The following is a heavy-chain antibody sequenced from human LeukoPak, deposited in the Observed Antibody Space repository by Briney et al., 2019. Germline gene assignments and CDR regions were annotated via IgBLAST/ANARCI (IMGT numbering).Heavy chain of an antibody. CDR3: AKDLQHLVRTLSFDY. V-gene: IGHV3-23*01. D-gene: IGHD6-13*01. CDR2: MSRSGDGT. J-gene: IGHJ4*02. CDR1: GFTLNNSA. Sequence: GGSLRLSCAASGFTLNNSAMSWVRQAPGKGLEWVSGMSRSGDGTYYADSVKGRFTISRDDSRNTLYLQMNSLRPEDTALYYCAKDLQHLVRTLSFDYWGQGTLVTVSS.